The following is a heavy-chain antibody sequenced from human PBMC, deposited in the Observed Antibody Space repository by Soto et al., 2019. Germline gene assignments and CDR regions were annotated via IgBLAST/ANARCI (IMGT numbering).Heavy chain of an antibody. V-gene: IGHV3-30*18. CDR1: GFTFSSYG. CDR2: ISYDGSNK. Sequence: HVQLVEYGGGVVQPGTSLRLSCAASGFTFSSYGMHWVRQAPGKGLEWVALISYDGSNKYYVDSVKGRFTISRDNSKNTLYVQMNSLRAEDTAVYYCAKLYPAGTETYLGGFDYWGQGTLVTVSS. CDR3: AKLYPAGTETYLGGFDY. J-gene: IGHJ4*02. D-gene: IGHD4-4*01.